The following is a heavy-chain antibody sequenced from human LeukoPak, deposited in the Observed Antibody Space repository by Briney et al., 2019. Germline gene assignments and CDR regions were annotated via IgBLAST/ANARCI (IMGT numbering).Heavy chain of an antibody. CDR1: GYTFTGYY. J-gene: IGHJ4*02. Sequence: ASVKVSCKASGYTFTGYYMHWVRQAPGQGLEWMGWISPNSGGTNYAQKFQGRVTMTRDTSISTAYMELSRLRSDDTAVYYCARVYCSSTSCYEIDYWGQGTLVTASS. D-gene: IGHD2-2*01. CDR3: ARVYCSSTSCYEIDY. CDR2: ISPNSGGT. V-gene: IGHV1-2*02.